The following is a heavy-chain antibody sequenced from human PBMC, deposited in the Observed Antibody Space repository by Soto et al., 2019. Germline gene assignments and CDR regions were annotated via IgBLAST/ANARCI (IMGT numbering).Heavy chain of an antibody. CDR1: GFSLSTSGVG. J-gene: IGHJ6*02. CDR2: IYWDDDK. Sequence: QITLKESGPTLVKPTQTLTLTCTFSGFSLSTSGVGVGWIRQPPGKALEWLALIYWDDDKRYSPSLKSRLTITKDTSKNQVVLTMTNMDPVDTATYYCAHSGDTAIVGENYYYYYGMDVWGQGTTVTVSS. V-gene: IGHV2-5*02. CDR3: AHSGDTAIVGENYYYYYGMDV. D-gene: IGHD5-18*01.